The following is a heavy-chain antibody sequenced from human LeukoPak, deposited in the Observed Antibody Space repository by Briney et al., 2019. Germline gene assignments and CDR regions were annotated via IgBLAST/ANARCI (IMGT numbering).Heavy chain of an antibody. D-gene: IGHD6-13*01. V-gene: IGHV3-33*01. CDR3: ARDGFSSSWYGRALDY. CDR2: IWYDESNK. CDR1: GXSSYG. Sequence: GGSLRLSCAASGXSSYGMHWVRQAPGKGLEWVAVIWYDESNKYYADSVKGRFTISRDNSRNTLYLQMNSLRAEDTAVYYCARDGFSSSWYGRALDYWGQGTLVTVSS. J-gene: IGHJ4*02.